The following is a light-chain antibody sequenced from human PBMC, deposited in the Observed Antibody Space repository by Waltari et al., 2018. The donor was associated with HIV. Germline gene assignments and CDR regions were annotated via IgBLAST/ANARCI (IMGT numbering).Light chain of an antibody. J-gene: IGLJ2*01. CDR3: QAWDSSTAGGVV. CDR1: KLGDKY. V-gene: IGLV3-1*01. CDR2: QDS. Sequence: SYELTQPPSVSVSPGQTASITCSGAKLGDKYACWYQQKPGQSPVLVIYQDSKRPSGIPERFSGSNAGNTATLTISGTQAMDEADYYCQAWDSSTAGGVVFGGGTKLTVL.